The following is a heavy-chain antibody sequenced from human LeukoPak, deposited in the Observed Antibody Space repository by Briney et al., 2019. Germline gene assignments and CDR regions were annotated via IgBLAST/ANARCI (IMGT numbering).Heavy chain of an antibody. CDR2: INPNSGGT. CDR3: AREKEDGSGSYDY. Sequence: ASVKVSCKASGYTFTSYGISWVRQAPGQGLEWMGRINPNSGGTNYAQKFQDRVTMTRDTSISTAYMELSRLRSDDTAVYYCAREKEDGSGSYDYWGQGTLVTVSS. J-gene: IGHJ4*02. V-gene: IGHV1-2*06. D-gene: IGHD3-10*01. CDR1: GYTFTSYG.